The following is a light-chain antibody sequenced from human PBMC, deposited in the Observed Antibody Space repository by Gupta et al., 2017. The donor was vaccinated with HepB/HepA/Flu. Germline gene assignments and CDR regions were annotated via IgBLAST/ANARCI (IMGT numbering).Light chain of an antibody. CDR1: SSNIGNDN. CDR3: VGWDDSLSGYV. Sequence: QPVLTQPPSASGHTGQRVTISCSGSSSNIGNDNAYWYQQLPGTAPKLLIYNYNQRPSGVPDRFSGSKSGTTASLAISGLRSEDEADYYCVGWDDSLSGYVFGAGTKVTVL. J-gene: IGLJ1*01. CDR2: NYN. V-gene: IGLV1-47*02.